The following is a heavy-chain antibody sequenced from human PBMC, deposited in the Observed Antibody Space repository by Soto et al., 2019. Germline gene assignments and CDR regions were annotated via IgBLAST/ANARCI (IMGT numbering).Heavy chain of an antibody. J-gene: IGHJ5*02. CDR2: ISSDGKNR. CDR1: GFTFNAYA. D-gene: IGHD2-2*01. Sequence: PGGSLRLSCTGSGFTFNAYALHWVRHGPVKGLEWVASISSDGKNRNFADSVKGRFTLSRENSKNTIHLDMGSLKPGDTGIYYCVSEYYSSDFYIKSFDPWGQGT. CDR3: VSEYYSSDFYIKSFDP. V-gene: IGHV3-30*04.